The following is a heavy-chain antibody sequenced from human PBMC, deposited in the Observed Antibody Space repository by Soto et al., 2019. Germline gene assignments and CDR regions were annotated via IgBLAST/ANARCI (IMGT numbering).Heavy chain of an antibody. CDR3: PRGPILRVATSWLNP. Sequence: QVQLVQSGAEVKTPGSSVEVSCKASGGIFSSFSITWVRQVPGHGLEWMGGIIPMTGTPNYAEKFQGRLTRTADAATKTAYLVLSSLKTDDTAVYYCPRGPILRVATSWLNPWGQGTVVIVSS. CDR2: IIPMTGTP. D-gene: IGHD3-3*01. CDR1: GGIFSSFS. J-gene: IGHJ5*02. V-gene: IGHV1-69*01.